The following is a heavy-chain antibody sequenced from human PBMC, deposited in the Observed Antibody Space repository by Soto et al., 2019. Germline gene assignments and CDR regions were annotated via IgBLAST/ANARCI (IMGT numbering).Heavy chain of an antibody. CDR3: ARTYYVALHYYYYYGMDV. CDR2: ISYDGSNK. V-gene: IGHV3-30-3*01. Sequence: GGSLRLSCAASGFTFSSYAMHWVRQAPGKGLEWVAVISYDGSNKYYADSVKGRFTISRDNSKNTLYLQMNSLRAEDTAVYYCARTYYVALHYYYYYGMDVWGQGTTVTVSS. D-gene: IGHD3-22*01. CDR1: GFTFSSYA. J-gene: IGHJ6*02.